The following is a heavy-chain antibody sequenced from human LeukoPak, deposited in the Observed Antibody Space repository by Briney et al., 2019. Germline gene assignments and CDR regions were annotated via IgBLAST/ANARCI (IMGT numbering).Heavy chain of an antibody. Sequence: EASVKVSCKASGYTFTGYYMHWVRQAPGQGLEWMGWINPNGGGTNYAQKFQGRVTMTRDTSISTAYMELSRLRSDDTAVYYCARVGGEYHYDSSGYYYFDYWGQGTLVTVSS. CDR3: ARVGGEYHYDSSGYYYFDY. V-gene: IGHV1-2*02. CDR2: INPNGGGT. CDR1: GYTFTGYY. J-gene: IGHJ4*02. D-gene: IGHD3-22*01.